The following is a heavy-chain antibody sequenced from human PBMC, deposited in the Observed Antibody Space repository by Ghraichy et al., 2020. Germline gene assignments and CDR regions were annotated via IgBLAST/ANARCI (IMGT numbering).Heavy chain of an antibody. CDR2: SKNKVHSYIT. V-gene: IGHV3-72*01. CDR1: GFIFSDHY. J-gene: IGHJ4*02. CDR3: SAWFGDSGGY. Sequence: GGSLRLSCGASGFIFSDHYLDWVRQPPGKGLEWVGRSKNKVHSYITEYAASVRGIFTISRDLSRNLLFLDMNNLKTEDTATYYCSAWFGDSGGYWGRGALVTVSS. D-gene: IGHD3-10*01.